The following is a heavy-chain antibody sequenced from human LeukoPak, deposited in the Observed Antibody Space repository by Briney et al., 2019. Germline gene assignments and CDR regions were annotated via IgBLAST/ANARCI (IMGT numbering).Heavy chain of an antibody. CDR2: IIPIFGTA. J-gene: IGHJ6*03. Sequence: SVKVSCKASGGTFSSYAISWVRQAPGQGLEWMGGIIPIFGTANYAQKFQGRVTITTDESTSTAYMELSSMRSEDTAVYYCAREKSGLRLGELSPYYYYYMDVWGKGTTVTVSS. CDR1: GGTFSSYA. CDR3: AREKSGLRLGELSPYYYYYMDV. V-gene: IGHV1-69*05. D-gene: IGHD3-16*02.